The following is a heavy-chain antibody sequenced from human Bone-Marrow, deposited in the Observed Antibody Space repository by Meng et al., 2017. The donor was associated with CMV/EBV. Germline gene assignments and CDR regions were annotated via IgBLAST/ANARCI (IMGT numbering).Heavy chain of an antibody. Sequence: ASGSTFPAYTMHWWRQAPGQGPEWMGWINPDSGATNYAQQFQGWITMTRDTSISTAYLELIRLTSDDTAVYYCARDPAISAAGAYDYWGQGTLVTVSS. CDR2: INPDSGAT. CDR1: GSTFPAYT. CDR3: ARDPAISAAGAYDY. J-gene: IGHJ4*02. D-gene: IGHD6-13*01. V-gene: IGHV1-2*04.